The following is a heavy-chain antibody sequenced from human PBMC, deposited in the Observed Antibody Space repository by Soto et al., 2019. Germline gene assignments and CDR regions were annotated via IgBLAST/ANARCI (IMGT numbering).Heavy chain of an antibody. V-gene: IGHV3-23*01. CDR2: MSGGGGGS. Sequence: VGSLRLSCEASGFTFSSFAMSWVRQTPGKGLEWLSGMSGGGGGSYYADSVKGRFTISRDNSKNTLYLQMNSLRVEDTALYYCAKDQLTAGGDYYYYYGMDVWGRGTAVTVSS. J-gene: IGHJ6*02. D-gene: IGHD6-13*01. CDR1: GFTFSSFA. CDR3: AKDQLTAGGDYYYYYGMDV.